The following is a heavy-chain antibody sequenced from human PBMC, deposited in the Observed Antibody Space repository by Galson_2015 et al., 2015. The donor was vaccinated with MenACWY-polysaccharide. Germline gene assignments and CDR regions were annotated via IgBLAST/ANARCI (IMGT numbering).Heavy chain of an antibody. Sequence: SLRLSCAASGFTFDDYAMHWVRQAPGRGLEWVSGISWTSGTIVYADSVKGRFTISRDNAKNSLYLQMNSLRAEDTALYYCAKAHSSGWYEPFDYWGQGTLVTVSS. CDR2: ISWTSGTI. V-gene: IGHV3-9*01. D-gene: IGHD6-13*01. CDR3: AKAHSSGWYEPFDY. CDR1: GFTFDDYA. J-gene: IGHJ4*02.